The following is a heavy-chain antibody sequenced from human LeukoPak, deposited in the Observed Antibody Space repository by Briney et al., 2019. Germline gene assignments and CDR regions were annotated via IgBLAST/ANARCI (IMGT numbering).Heavy chain of an antibody. Sequence: SVKVSCKASGGTFSSYAISWVRQAPGQGLEWMRRIIPIFGTANYAQKFQGRVTITTDESTSTAYMELSSLRSEDTAVYYCARENYYDSSGYYYVDDYWGQGTLVTVSS. J-gene: IGHJ4*02. D-gene: IGHD3-22*01. CDR3: ARENYYDSSGYYYVDDY. CDR2: IIPIFGTA. V-gene: IGHV1-69*05. CDR1: GGTFSSYA.